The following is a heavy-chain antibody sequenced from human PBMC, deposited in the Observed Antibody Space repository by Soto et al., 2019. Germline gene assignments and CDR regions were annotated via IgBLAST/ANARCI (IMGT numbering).Heavy chain of an antibody. Sequence: PGGSLRLSCATSGFSFSRYGMHWVRQAPGKGLEWVAIIWFDGSNKYYAESVKGRFTISRDNSKNTLYLQMNSLRVEDTAVYYCARDRDIVLVPSAMSDWFDPWGQGT. CDR2: IWFDGSNK. CDR3: ARDRDIVLVPSAMSDWFDP. J-gene: IGHJ5*02. V-gene: IGHV3-33*01. D-gene: IGHD2-2*01. CDR1: GFSFSRYG.